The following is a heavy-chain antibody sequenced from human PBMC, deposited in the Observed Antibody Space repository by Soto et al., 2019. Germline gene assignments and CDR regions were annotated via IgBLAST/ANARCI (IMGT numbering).Heavy chain of an antibody. CDR2: IYYLGST. D-gene: IGHD3-10*01. CDR3: ARDGYDGSGSPYPAY. V-gene: IGHV4-59*01. J-gene: IGHJ4*02. Sequence: PWETLSLTCSVSGGSMSEYFWSWIRQSPGKGLEWIGYIYYLGSTDYNPSLKSRVTISVDTSKRQFSLRLTSVTAADTGVYYCARDGYDGSGSPYPAYWGPGTQVTVSS. CDR1: GGSMSEYF.